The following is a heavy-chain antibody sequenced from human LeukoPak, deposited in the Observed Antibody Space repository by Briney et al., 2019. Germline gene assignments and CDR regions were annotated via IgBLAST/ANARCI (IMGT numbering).Heavy chain of an antibody. CDR2: IYYSGST. CDR3: ARVRPDGDIVLMVSAITEYYFDY. Sequence: SETLSLTCTVSGGSISSHYWSWIRQPPGKGLEWIGYIYYSGSTNYNPSLKSRVTISVDTSKDQFSLKLSSVTAADTAVYYCARVRPDGDIVLMVSAITEYYFDYWGQGTLVTVSS. V-gene: IGHV4-59*11. D-gene: IGHD2-8*01. CDR1: GGSISSHY. J-gene: IGHJ4*02.